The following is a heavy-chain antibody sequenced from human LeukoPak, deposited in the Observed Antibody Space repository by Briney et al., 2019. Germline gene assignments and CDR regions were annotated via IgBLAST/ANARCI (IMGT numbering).Heavy chain of an antibody. V-gene: IGHV3-21*01. J-gene: IGHJ4*02. Sequence: GGSLRLSCAASGFTFSSYSMNWVRQAPRKGLEWVSAISSSSSYIYYADSVKGRFTISRDNAKNSLYLQMNSLRAEDAAVYYCARDLYGFIAVAANYWGEGTLVTVSS. CDR2: ISSSSSYI. CDR3: ARDLYGFIAVAANY. CDR1: GFTFSSYS. D-gene: IGHD6-19*01.